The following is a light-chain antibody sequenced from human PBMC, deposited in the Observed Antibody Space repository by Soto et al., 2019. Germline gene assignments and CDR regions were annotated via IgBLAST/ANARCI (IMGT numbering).Light chain of an antibody. J-gene: IGLJ1*01. CDR3: AAWDDSLNGYV. V-gene: IGLV1-36*01. Sequence: QSVLTQPPSVSEAPRQRVTISCSGSSSNIGNNAVNWYQQLPGKAPKLLIYYDDLLPSGVSDRFSGSKSGTSASLAISGRQSEDEADSYGAAWDDSLNGYVFGTGSQV. CDR1: SSNIGNNA. CDR2: YDD.